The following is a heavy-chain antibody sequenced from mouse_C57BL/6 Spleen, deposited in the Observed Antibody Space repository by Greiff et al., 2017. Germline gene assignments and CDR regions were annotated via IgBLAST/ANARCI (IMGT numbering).Heavy chain of an antibody. CDR1: GIPLSTTGSG. J-gene: IGHJ3*01. CDR3: ARVNGYPAY. CDR2: IWLDDDK. D-gene: IGHD2-2*01. Sequence: QVTLKESGPGILQPSQTLSLTRSFSGIPLSTTGSGVGRIRQPSGKGLEWLAHIWLDDDKYYNPALKCRLTISKDTSKYLVFLKIANVNTADTATYYCARVNGYPAYWGQGTLVTVSS. V-gene: IGHV8-8*01.